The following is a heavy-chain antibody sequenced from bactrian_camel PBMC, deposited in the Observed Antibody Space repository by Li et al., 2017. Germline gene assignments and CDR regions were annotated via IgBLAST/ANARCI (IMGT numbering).Heavy chain of an antibody. J-gene: IGHJ4*01. CDR2: IDPGGTA. V-gene: IGHV3S1*01. D-gene: IGHD4*01. Sequence: HVQLVESGGGVGQPGGSLRLSCVVNGFTVSSVDMYWVRQAPGKGLEWVSTIDPGGTAYYTDSVKGRFTASRDNAKNTLYLQLDSLKTEDTATYHCAKGRPRLGLVSADLDRGQGTQVTV. CDR3: AKGRPRLGLVSADLD. CDR1: GFTVSSVD.